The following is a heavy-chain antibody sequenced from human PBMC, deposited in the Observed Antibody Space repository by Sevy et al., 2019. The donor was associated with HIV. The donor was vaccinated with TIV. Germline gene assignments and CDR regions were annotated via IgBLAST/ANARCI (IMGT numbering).Heavy chain of an antibody. J-gene: IGHJ3*02. CDR3: ASTEGPNDAFDI. Sequence: ASVKVSCKASGYTFTYRYLHWVRQAPGQALEWMGWITPFNGNTNYAQKFQDRVTITRDRSMSTAYMELSSLGSEDTAMYYCASTEGPNDAFDIWGQGTMVTVSS. CDR2: ITPFNGNT. V-gene: IGHV1-45*02. D-gene: IGHD2-8*02. CDR1: GYTFTYRY.